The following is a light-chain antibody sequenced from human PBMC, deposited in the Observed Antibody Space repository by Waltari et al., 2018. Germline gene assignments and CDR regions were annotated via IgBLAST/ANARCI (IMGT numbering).Light chain of an antibody. J-gene: IGLJ2*01. CDR2: DVT. CDR1: SSDVGVYNS. Sequence: QSALTQPASVSGSPGQSNTISCTGTSSDVGVYNSVSWYQQHPGKAPKLMIFDVTYRPSGVSNRFSGSKSGNTASLTISGLQAEDEADYYCSSYSGNSTLVFGGGTKLTVL. V-gene: IGLV2-14*03. CDR3: SSYSGNSTLV.